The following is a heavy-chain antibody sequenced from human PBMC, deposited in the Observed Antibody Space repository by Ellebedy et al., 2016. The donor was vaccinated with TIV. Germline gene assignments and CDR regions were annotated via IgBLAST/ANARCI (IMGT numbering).Heavy chain of an antibody. D-gene: IGHD3-3*01. J-gene: IGHJ4*02. CDR1: RYTLTDLS. CDR3: ATKYDFWSGYDY. CDR2: FDPEDGET. Sequence: ASVKVSXKVSRYTLTDLSMHWVRQAPGKGLEWMGGFDPEDGETIYAQKFQGRVTMTEDTSTDTAYMELSSLRSEDTAVYYCATKYDFWSGYDYWGQGTLVTVSS. V-gene: IGHV1-24*01.